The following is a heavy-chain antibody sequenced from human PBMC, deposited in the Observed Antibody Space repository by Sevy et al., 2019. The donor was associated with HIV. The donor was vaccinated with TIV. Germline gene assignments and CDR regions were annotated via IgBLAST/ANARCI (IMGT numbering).Heavy chain of an antibody. CDR1: GFSFSYYG. CDR3: ANAYSGSYSHSYLYALDV. D-gene: IGHD1-26*01. J-gene: IGHJ6*02. CDR2: ISHDGINE. V-gene: IGHV3-30*18. Sequence: HGGSLRLSCIGSGFSFSYYGIHWVRQSPGKGLDWVALISHDGINEYYADSVKGRFTISRDNSKNTVYLEMNILRNEDTAIYFCANAYSGSYSHSYLYALDVWGQGTTVTVSS.